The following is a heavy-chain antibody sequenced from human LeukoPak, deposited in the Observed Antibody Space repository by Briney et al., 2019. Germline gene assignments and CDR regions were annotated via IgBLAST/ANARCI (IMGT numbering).Heavy chain of an antibody. Sequence: ASVKVSCKASGYTFTSYDINWVRQATGQGLEWMGWINPNSGGTNYAQKFQGRVTMTRDTSISTAYMELSRLRSDDTAVYYCARDWVVVVPAAHYYYMDVWGKGTTVTVSS. J-gene: IGHJ6*03. CDR2: INPNSGGT. CDR1: GYTFTSYD. V-gene: IGHV1-2*02. D-gene: IGHD2-2*01. CDR3: ARDWVVVVPAAHYYYMDV.